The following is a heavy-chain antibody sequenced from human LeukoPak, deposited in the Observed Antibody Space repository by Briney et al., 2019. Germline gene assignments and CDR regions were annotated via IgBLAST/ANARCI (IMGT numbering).Heavy chain of an antibody. CDR3: AKGPGLGAGKRYLDL. D-gene: IGHD6-13*01. CDR1: GFTFDDYA. J-gene: IGHJ2*01. CDR2: ISWNSGNM. V-gene: IGHV3-9*01. Sequence: GGSLRLSCAASGFTFDDYAMHWVRQAPGKGLEWVSSISWNSGNMYYVDSVKGRFTISRDNAKNSLSLQMNSLKPEDTALYYCAKGPGLGAGKRYLDLWGRGTLVIVSS.